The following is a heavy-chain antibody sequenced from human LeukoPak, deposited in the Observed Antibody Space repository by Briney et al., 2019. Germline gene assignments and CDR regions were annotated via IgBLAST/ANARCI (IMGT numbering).Heavy chain of an antibody. CDR2: ISYDGSNK. Sequence: GGSLRLSCAASGFSFSSYGMHWVRQAPGKGLEWVAVISYDGSNKYYADSVKGRFTISRDNSKNTLYLQMTSLRAEDTAVYYCAKPGIVVVPAAKSEYYYFDYWGQGTLVTVSS. J-gene: IGHJ4*02. D-gene: IGHD2-2*01. CDR1: GFSFSSYG. CDR3: AKPGIVVVPAAKSEYYYFDY. V-gene: IGHV3-30*18.